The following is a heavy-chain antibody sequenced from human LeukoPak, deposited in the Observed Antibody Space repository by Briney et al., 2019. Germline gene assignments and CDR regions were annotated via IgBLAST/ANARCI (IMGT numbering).Heavy chain of an antibody. J-gene: IGHJ4*02. CDR1: GFTFSAYA. CDR3: ARGGYSGTYFFDY. Sequence: GGSLRLSCEASGFTFSAYAMTWVRQAPGEGLEWVSSIGSDNKPHYSDSVKGRFTISRDNSKSTLYLQMNSLTAEDTAVYYCARGGYSGTYFFDYWGQGTLVTVSS. D-gene: IGHD1-26*01. CDR2: IGSDNKP. V-gene: IGHV3-69-1*01.